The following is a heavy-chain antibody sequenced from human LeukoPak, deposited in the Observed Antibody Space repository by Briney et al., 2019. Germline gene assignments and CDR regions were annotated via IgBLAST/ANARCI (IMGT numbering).Heavy chain of an antibody. J-gene: IGHJ5*02. D-gene: IGHD4-17*01. CDR3: AMTTVTTHYNWFDP. CDR2: IYYSGST. V-gene: IGHV4-31*03. CDR1: GGSISSGGYY. Sequence: SQTLSLTCTVSGGSISSGGYYWSWIRQHPGKGLEWIGYIYYSGSTYYNPSLKSRVTISVDTSKNQFSLKLSSVTAADTAVYYCAMTTVTTHYNWFDPWGQGTLVTVSS.